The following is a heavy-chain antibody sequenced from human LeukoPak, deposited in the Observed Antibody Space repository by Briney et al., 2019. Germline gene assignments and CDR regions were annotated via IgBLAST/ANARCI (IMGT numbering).Heavy chain of an antibody. CDR3: ARGNYVYYYGMDV. D-gene: IGHD4-11*01. Sequence: SQTLSLTCTVSGVSISSGGFYWNWIRQHPGKGLEWIGYIHYKGSTYYNPSLKSRVTISVDTSKNQFSLKLSSVTAADTAVYYCARGNYVYYYGMDVWGQGTTVTVSS. J-gene: IGHJ6*02. CDR2: IHYKGST. V-gene: IGHV4-31*03. CDR1: GVSISSGGFY.